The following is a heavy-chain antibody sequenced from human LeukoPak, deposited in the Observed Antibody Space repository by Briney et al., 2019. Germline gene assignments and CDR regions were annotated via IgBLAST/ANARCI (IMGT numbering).Heavy chain of an antibody. CDR1: GYTFTSYD. Sequence: ASVKVSCKASGYTFTSYDINWVRQATGQGLEWMGWISGNNDNTNYAQKLQGRVTMTTDISTSTAYMELRSLRSDDTAVYYCARAARGFLESHFDYWGQGTLVTVSS. J-gene: IGHJ4*02. D-gene: IGHD3-3*01. V-gene: IGHV1-18*01. CDR3: ARAARGFLESHFDY. CDR2: ISGNNDNT.